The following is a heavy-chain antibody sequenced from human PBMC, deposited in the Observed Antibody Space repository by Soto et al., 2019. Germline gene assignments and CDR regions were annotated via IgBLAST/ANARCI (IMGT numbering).Heavy chain of an antibody. CDR1: SDSISSYY. Sequence: SETLSLTCTVSSDSISSYYWIWIRQSPGKGLGWIGYTDYSGNTNYNPALKSRVTISGDTSKNQFSLRLSSVTAADTAVYYCARAVGDPLYYLESWGQGTLVTVSS. J-gene: IGHJ4*02. D-gene: IGHD2-21*02. CDR2: TDYSGNT. V-gene: IGHV4-59*08. CDR3: ARAVGDPLYYLES.